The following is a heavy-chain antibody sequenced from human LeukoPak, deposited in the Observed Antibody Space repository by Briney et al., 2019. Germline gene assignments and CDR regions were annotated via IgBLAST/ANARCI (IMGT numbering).Heavy chain of an antibody. CDR2: ISGSGGST. CDR1: GFTFSSYA. CDR3: AKSPRAIVPAARDY. Sequence: GGSLRLSCAASGFTFSSYAMSWVRQAPGKGLEWVSAISGSGGSTYYADSVKGRFTISRDNSKNTLYLRMNSLRAEDTAVYYCAKSPRAIVPAARDYWGQGTLVTVSS. V-gene: IGHV3-23*01. J-gene: IGHJ4*02. D-gene: IGHD2-2*01.